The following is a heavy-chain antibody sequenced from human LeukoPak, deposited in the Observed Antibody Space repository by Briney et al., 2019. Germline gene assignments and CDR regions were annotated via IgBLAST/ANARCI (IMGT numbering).Heavy chain of an antibody. Sequence: PSETLSLTCAVSGGSISSGGYSWSWIRQPPGKGLEWIGYIYHSGSTYYNPSLKSRVTISVDTSKNQFSLKVSSVTAADTAMYYCARHLSSSWLYFDYWGQGTLVTVSS. J-gene: IGHJ4*02. D-gene: IGHD6-13*01. V-gene: IGHV4-30-2*01. CDR2: IYHSGST. CDR1: GGSISSGGYS. CDR3: ARHLSSSWLYFDY.